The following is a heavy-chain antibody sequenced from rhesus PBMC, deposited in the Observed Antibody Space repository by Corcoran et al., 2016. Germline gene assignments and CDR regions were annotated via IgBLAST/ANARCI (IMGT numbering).Heavy chain of an antibody. Sequence: EVQLVESGGGLVQPGGSLRLSCVASGFTFSDYWMAWVRQAKGNGLEWVYNIRTRSGSNTYYLDPVKGRFTISRDNAKNPLFLQMNSLRAEDTAVYYCARLLRGYFDYWGQGVLVTVSS. J-gene: IGHJ4*01. CDR3: ARLLRGYFDY. CDR1: GFTFSDYW. D-gene: IGHD1-44*01. CDR2: IRTRSGSNT. V-gene: IGHV3-37*01.